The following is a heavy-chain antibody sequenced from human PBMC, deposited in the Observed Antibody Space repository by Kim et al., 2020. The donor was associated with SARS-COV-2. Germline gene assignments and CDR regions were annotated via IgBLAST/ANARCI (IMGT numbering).Heavy chain of an antibody. D-gene: IGHD6-13*01. CDR1: GFTFSGYY. CDR2: ITSTGITV. CDR3: ARVRGAAGPFYYYYYGMDV. V-gene: IGHV3-11*01. J-gene: IGHJ6*02. Sequence: GGSLRLSCAASGFTFSGYYMSWIRQAPGKGLEWVSYITSTGITVYYADSVKGRFTISRDNAKNSLYLQMNSLRAEDTAVYYCARVRGAAGPFYYYYYGMDVWGQGTTVTVSS.